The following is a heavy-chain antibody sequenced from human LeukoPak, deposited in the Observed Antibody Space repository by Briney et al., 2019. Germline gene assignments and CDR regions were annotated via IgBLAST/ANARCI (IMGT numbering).Heavy chain of an antibody. D-gene: IGHD6-19*01. V-gene: IGHV3-30-3*01. Sequence: GGSLRLSCAASGFTFSSYAMHWVRQAPGKGLEWVAVISYDGSNKYYADSVKGRFTISRDNSKNTLYLQMNSLRAEDTAVYYCAKVGSSGWVDYWGQGTLVTVSS. CDR2: ISYDGSNK. J-gene: IGHJ4*02. CDR3: AKVGSSGWVDY. CDR1: GFTFSSYA.